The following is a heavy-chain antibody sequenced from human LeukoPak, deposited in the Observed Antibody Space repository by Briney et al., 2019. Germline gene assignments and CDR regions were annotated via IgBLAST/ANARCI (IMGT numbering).Heavy chain of an antibody. CDR2: ISKNGGNT. D-gene: IGHD1-26*01. Sequence: GGSLRLSCAASGFTLSSYAMHWVRQAPGKGLEYVSAISKNGGNTYYANSVKGRFSISRDNSKNTLYLQMGSLRTEDMAVYYCARVGEGRYYQYYYMDVWGKGTTVTPSS. CDR3: ARVGEGRYYQYYYMDV. J-gene: IGHJ6*03. CDR1: GFTLSSYA. V-gene: IGHV3-64*01.